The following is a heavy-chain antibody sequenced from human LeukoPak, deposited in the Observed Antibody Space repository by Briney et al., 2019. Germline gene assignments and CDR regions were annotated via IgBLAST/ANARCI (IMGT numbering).Heavy chain of an antibody. CDR2: ISAGASYI. CDR3: ARGALYSSADY. CDR1: GFSFSGYS. V-gene: IGHV3-21*01. Sequence: PGGSLRLSCAASGFSFSGYSVSWVRQAPGKGLEWVSSISAGASYIYYADSVKGRFTISRDNAKSSLYLQMNSLRAEDTAVYYCARGALYSSADYWGQGTLVTVSS. J-gene: IGHJ4*02. D-gene: IGHD6-19*01.